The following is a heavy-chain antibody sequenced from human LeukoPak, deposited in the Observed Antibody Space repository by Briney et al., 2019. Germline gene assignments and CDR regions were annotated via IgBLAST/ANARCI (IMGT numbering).Heavy chain of an antibody. CDR3: ARQGSYDNSGYSFDY. V-gene: IGHV5-51*01. J-gene: IGHJ4*02. CDR1: GYSLINHW. D-gene: IGHD3-22*01. Sequence: LGESLKISCKASGYSLINHWIGWVRQMPGKGLDWMGIIYPGNADATYSPSFQGQVTISADKSTTTVYLQWSSLKASDTAMYYCARQGSYDNSGYSFDYWSQGTLVTVSS. CDR2: IYPGNADA.